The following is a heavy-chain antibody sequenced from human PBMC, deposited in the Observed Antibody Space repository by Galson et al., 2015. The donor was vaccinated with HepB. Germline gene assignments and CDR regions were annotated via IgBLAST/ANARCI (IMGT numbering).Heavy chain of an antibody. CDR2: ISSSGSTI. Sequence: SLRLSCAASGFTFGDYYMSWIRQAPGKGLEWVSYISSSGSTIYYADSVKGRFTISRDNAKNSLYLQMNSLRAEDTAVYYCARRFGYLPNIWSGLAHDAFDIWGQGTMVTVSS. J-gene: IGHJ3*02. D-gene: IGHD3-10*01. CDR3: ARRFGYLPNIWSGLAHDAFDI. CDR1: GFTFGDYY. V-gene: IGHV3-11*01.